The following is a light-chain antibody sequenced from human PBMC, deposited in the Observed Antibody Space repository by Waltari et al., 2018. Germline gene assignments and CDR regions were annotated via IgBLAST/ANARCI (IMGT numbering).Light chain of an antibody. V-gene: IGLV2-14*03. CDR2: DVT. CDR3: SSYSSSSTLVV. J-gene: IGLJ3*02. CDR1: SRNMRGYNY. Sequence: QSALTQPASVSGSPGQSITISSTGTSRNMRGYNYVSWYHQHPGKAPKLMIYDVTNRPSGVSTRFSGSKSGNTASLTISGLQAEDEGDYYCSSYSSSSTLVVFGGGTKLTVL.